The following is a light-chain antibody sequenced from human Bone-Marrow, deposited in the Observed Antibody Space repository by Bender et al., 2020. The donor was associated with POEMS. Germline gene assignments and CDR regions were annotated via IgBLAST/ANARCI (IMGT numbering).Light chain of an antibody. Sequence: QSALTQPASVSGSPGLPITISCTGTSSDVGAYKYVSWYQQHPGKAPRLIIYEVSNRPSGVPNRFSGSKSGNTASLTISGLQAEDEADYFCGSCTSTSHVIFGGGTKLTVL. V-gene: IGLV2-14*01. CDR2: EVS. CDR1: SSDVGAYKY. CDR3: GSCTSTSHVI. J-gene: IGLJ2*01.